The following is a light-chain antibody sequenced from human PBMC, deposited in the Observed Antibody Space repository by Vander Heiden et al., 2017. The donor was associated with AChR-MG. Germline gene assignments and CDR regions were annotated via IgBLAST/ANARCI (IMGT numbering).Light chain of an antibody. Sequence: DIQMTQSPASLSASVGDRVTITCRASQNITRYLNWYKQTPGRAPKLLIYGAFSLQSGVPSRFSGGGSGTDFTLTINSLQSEDFATYYCQQSYSTPPTFGQGTKVETK. J-gene: IGKJ1*01. CDR3: QQSYSTPPT. CDR1: QNITRY. V-gene: IGKV1-39*01. CDR2: GAF.